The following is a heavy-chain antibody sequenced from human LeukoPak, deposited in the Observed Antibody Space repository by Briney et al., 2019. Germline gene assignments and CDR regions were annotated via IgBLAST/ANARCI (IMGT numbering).Heavy chain of an antibody. Sequence: GGSLRLSCSASGFTFSTYSMNWVRQAPGRGLEWVSTISSGSDYIYYADSVKGRFTISRDNAKNSLYLQMHSLRAEDTAVYYCARGPYYFDYWGQGTLVTVSS. CDR3: ARGPYYFDY. J-gene: IGHJ4*02. CDR2: ISSGSDYI. V-gene: IGHV3-21*01. CDR1: GFTFSTYS.